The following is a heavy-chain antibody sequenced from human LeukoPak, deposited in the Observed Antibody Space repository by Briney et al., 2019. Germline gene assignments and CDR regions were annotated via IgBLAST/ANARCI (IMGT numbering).Heavy chain of an antibody. J-gene: IGHJ5*02. Sequence: KPSETLSLTCTVSGGSISSSNYYWGWIRQPPGKGLEWIGSIYYSGNTYYNPPLKSRVTISVDTSKNHFSLNLNSVTAADTAMYYCARHAYYDFVTGLFDPWGQGTLVTVSS. D-gene: IGHD3-3*01. CDR1: GGSISSSNYY. V-gene: IGHV4-39*01. CDR2: IYYSGNT. CDR3: ARHAYYDFVTGLFDP.